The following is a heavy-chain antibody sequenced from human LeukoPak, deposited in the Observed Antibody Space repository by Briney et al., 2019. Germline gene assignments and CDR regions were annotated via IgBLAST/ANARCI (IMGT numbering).Heavy chain of an antibody. D-gene: IGHD5-12*01. Sequence: PSQTLSLTCTVSGGSISSGGYYWSWIRQPPGKGLEWIGYIYHSGSTYYNPSLKSRVTISVDRSKNQFSLKLSSVTAADTAVYYCARGSSTWSGYVGYFDYWGQGTLVTVSS. J-gene: IGHJ4*02. CDR3: ARGSSTWSGYVGYFDY. CDR1: GGSISSGGYY. CDR2: IYHSGST. V-gene: IGHV4-30-2*01.